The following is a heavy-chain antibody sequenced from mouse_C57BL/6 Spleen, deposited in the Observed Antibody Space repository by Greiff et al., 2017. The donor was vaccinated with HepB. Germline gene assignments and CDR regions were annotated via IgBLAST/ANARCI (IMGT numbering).Heavy chain of an antibody. J-gene: IGHJ3*01. Sequence: QVQLKQPGAELVKPGASVKLSCKASGYTFTSYWMHWVKQRPGQGLEWIGMIHPNSGSTNYNEKFKSKATLTVDKSSSTAYMQRSSLTSEDSAVYYCADYYGSSPLAYWGQGTLVTVSA. V-gene: IGHV1-64*01. CDR3: ADYYGSSPLAY. CDR1: GYTFTSYW. CDR2: IHPNSGST. D-gene: IGHD1-1*01.